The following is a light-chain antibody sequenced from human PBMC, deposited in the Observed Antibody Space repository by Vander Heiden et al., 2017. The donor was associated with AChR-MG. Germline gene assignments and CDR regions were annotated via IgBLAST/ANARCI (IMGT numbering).Light chain of an antibody. Sequence: QSALTQPASVSASPGPSITTSCTGASSDVGGYNYVSWYQQHPGKAPKLMIYDVSNRPSGVSNRFSGSKSGNTASLTISGLQAEDEADYYCSSYTSSSTRVVFGGGTKLTVL. V-gene: IGLV2-14*03. J-gene: IGLJ2*01. CDR2: DVS. CDR1: SSDVGGYNY. CDR3: SSYTSSSTRVV.